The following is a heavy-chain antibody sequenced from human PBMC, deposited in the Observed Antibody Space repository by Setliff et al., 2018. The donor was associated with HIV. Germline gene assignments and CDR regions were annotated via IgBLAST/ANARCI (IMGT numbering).Heavy chain of an antibody. CDR1: GGSINSGSYY. J-gene: IGHJ5*02. Sequence: SETLSLTCTVSGGSINSGSYYWSWIRQPAGKGLEWIGRIYTSGSTNYNPSLKSRVTISVDTSKNQFSLKLSSVTAADTAVYYCARVGLGFCSSSTCHDWFDPWGQGTLVTVSS. CDR2: IYTSGST. V-gene: IGHV4-61*02. CDR3: ARVGLGFCSSSTCHDWFDP. D-gene: IGHD2-2*01.